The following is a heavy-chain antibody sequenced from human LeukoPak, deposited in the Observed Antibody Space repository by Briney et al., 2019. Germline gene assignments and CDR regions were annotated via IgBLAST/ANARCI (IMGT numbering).Heavy chain of an antibody. J-gene: IGHJ4*02. V-gene: IGHV4-59*01. CDR2: VFDSGGT. CDR3: ARGYSSSWNYFDY. CDR1: GGSISNYW. D-gene: IGHD6-13*01. Sequence: SETLSLTCTVSGGSISNYWWSWIRQPPGKGLEWIGYVFDSGGTNYNPSLRSRVTISVDTSKKQFSLKLSSVTAADTAVYYCARGYSSSWNYFDYWGQGTLVTVSS.